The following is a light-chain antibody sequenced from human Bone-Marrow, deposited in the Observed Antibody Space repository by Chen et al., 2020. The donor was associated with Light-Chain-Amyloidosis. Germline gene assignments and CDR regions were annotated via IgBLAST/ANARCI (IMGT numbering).Light chain of an antibody. V-gene: IGLV3-25*03. CDR1: DLPTKY. J-gene: IGLJ2*01. CDR2: RDT. CDR3: QSADSIGTYEVI. Sequence: SYELTQSPSVSVSPGQTARITCSGDDLPTKYAYWYQQKPGQAPVLVIHRDTERPSGISDRFSGSSAVTTTTLTISGGQAEDEADYHCQSADSIGTYEVIFGGGTKLTVL.